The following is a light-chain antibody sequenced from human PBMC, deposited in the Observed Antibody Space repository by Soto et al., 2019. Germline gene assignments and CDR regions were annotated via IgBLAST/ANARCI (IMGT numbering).Light chain of an antibody. V-gene: IGKV2-28*01. CDR1: HSLLHSNGYNY. CDR3: MQALQTPLT. CDR2: LGS. J-gene: IGKJ4*01. Sequence: DIVMTQSPLSLPVTPGEPASISCRSSHSLLHSNGYNYLDWYLXKQGQSPQLXIYLGSNRASGVPDRFSGIGSGTDFTMKIRRVEAEDGGVYDGMQALQTPLTFGGGTKVDIK.